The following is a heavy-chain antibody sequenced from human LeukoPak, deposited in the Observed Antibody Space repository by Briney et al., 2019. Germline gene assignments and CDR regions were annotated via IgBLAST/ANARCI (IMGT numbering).Heavy chain of an antibody. Sequence: GGSLRLSCAASGFTVSGNYMSWVRQAPGKGLEWVANIKQDGSKKSYVDSVKGRFTISRDNAKNSLYLQMNSLRAEDTAIYYCTRVGYIDEGIDYWGQGTLVTVSS. CDR3: TRVGYIDEGIDY. J-gene: IGHJ4*02. D-gene: IGHD5-24*01. CDR2: IKQDGSKK. CDR1: GFTVSGNY. V-gene: IGHV3-7*04.